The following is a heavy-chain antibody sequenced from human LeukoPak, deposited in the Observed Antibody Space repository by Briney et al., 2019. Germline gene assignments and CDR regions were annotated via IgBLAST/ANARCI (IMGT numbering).Heavy chain of an antibody. V-gene: IGHV3-23*01. Sequence: GGSLRLSCVASGFTLSNFAMNWVRQAPGKGVEWVSAISGSGGSTYYADSVKGRFTISRDNSKNTLYLQMNSLRAEDTAVYYCAIPPEWLALMHWGQGTLVTVSS. CDR3: AIPPEWLALMH. CDR2: ISGSGGST. J-gene: IGHJ4*02. CDR1: GFTLSNFA. D-gene: IGHD6-19*01.